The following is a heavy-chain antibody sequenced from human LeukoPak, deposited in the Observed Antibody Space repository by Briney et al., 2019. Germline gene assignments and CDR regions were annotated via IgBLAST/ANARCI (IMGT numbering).Heavy chain of an antibody. CDR1: GFTFSSDA. Sequence: GGSLRLSCVASGFTFSSDAMHWVRQTPGKGLEWVAVISYDGNEKYQVDSVKGRFTISRDNSKNTLYLQMNSLRAEDTSVYYCARSPTSWYFDYWGQGTLVTVSS. CDR3: ARSPTSWYFDY. D-gene: IGHD2-2*01. CDR2: ISYDGNEK. V-gene: IGHV3-30-3*01. J-gene: IGHJ4*02.